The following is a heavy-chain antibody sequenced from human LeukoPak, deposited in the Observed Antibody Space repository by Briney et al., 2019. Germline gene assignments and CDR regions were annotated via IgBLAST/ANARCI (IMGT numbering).Heavy chain of an antibody. CDR3: ARREYSSSSFYFDN. D-gene: IGHD6-6*01. J-gene: IGHJ4*02. Sequence: PGESLPISCEDSGYTSINYWIAWVRQMPGKGLGWMGIIFPDDSDNPSFQGQVTTSTDKTSNTAYLQWSSLTSSGTAMYYCARREYSSSSFYFDNWGQGTLVTVSS. CDR2: IFPDDSD. CDR1: GYTSINYW. V-gene: IGHV5-51*01.